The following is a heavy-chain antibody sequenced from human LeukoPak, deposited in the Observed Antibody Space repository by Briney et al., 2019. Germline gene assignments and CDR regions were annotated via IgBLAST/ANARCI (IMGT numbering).Heavy chain of an antibody. CDR2: IYTSGST. J-gene: IGHJ3*02. CDR3: AREGQWASDAFDI. D-gene: IGHD2-8*01. Sequence: SDTLSLTCTVSGGSISSGSYYWSWIRQPAGKGLEWIGRIYTSGSTNYNPSLKSRVTISVDTSKNQFSLKLSSVTAADTAVYYCAREGQWASDAFDIWGQGTMVTVSS. V-gene: IGHV4-61*02. CDR1: GGSISSGSYY.